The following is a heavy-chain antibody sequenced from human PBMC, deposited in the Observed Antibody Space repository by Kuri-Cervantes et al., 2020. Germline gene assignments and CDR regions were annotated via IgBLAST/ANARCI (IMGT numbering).Heavy chain of an antibody. D-gene: IGHD2-15*01. Sequence: ASVKVSCKASGYTFTSYAMHWVRQAPGQRLEWMGWINAGNGNTKYSQKFQGRVTITRDTSASTAYMELSSLRSEDTAVYYCARVSYGYCSGGSCYRDAFDIWGQGTMVTVSS. CDR2: INAGNGNT. CDR1: GYTFTSYA. V-gene: IGHV1-3*01. CDR3: ARVSYGYCSGGSCYRDAFDI. J-gene: IGHJ3*02.